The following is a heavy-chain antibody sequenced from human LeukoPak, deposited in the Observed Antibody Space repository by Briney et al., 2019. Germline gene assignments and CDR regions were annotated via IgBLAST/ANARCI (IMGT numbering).Heavy chain of an antibody. CDR2: IYYSGST. CDR3: ASSPSSGWYLNFDY. Sequence: SETLSLTCTVSGGSISSYYWSWIRQPPGKGLEWIGYIYYSGSTNYNPSLKSRVTISVDTSKNQFSLKLSSVTAADTAVYYCASSPSSGWYLNFDYWGQGTLVTVSS. J-gene: IGHJ4*02. V-gene: IGHV4-59*08. CDR1: GGSISSYY. D-gene: IGHD6-19*01.